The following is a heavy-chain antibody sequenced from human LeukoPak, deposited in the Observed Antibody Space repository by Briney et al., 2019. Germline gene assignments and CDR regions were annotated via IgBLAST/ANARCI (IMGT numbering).Heavy chain of an antibody. CDR1: GFTFSNYG. D-gene: IGHD3-10*01. V-gene: IGHV3-23*01. J-gene: IGHJ4*02. CDR2: ISGSGDRT. CDR3: AKGHYYGSGSLDY. Sequence: PGGSLRLSCIASGFTFSNYGMSWVRQAPGKGLEWVSIISGSGDRTLHADSVKGRFTVSRDNSKNTVYLQMNSLRAEDTAVYYCAKGHYYGSGSLDYWGQGTLVTVSS.